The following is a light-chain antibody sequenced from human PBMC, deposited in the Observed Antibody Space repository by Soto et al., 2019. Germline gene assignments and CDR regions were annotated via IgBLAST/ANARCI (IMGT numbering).Light chain of an antibody. CDR1: SSDVGSYNL. CDR2: EGS. J-gene: IGLJ2*01. CDR3: CSYAGSNTLV. Sequence: QSALTQPASVSGSPGQSITISCTGTSSDVGSYNLVSWYQQHPGKAPKLMIYEGSKRPSGVSNRFSGSKSGNTASLTISGLQAEDEADYYGCSYAGSNTLVFGGGTKLTVL. V-gene: IGLV2-23*01.